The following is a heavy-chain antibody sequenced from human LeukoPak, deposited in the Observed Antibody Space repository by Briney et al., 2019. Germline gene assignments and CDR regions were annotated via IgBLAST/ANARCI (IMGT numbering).Heavy chain of an antibody. J-gene: IGHJ3*02. CDR1: GFTFSSYA. D-gene: IGHD3-22*01. Sequence: GGSLRLSCAASGFTFSSYAMHWVRQAPGKGLEWVSYISSSSSTIYYADSVKGRFTISRDNAKNSLYLQMNSLRAEDTAVYYCARDNKARVVAINLDAFDIWGQGTMVTVSS. V-gene: IGHV3-48*04. CDR2: ISSSSSTI. CDR3: ARDNKARVVAINLDAFDI.